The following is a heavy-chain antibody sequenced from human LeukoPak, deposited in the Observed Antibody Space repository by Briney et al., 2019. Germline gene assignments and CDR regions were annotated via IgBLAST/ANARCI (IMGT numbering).Heavy chain of an antibody. D-gene: IGHD4-11*01. CDR2: IWSDGTNK. J-gene: IGHJ1*01. V-gene: IGHV3-33*06. CDR3: AKDAQRGFDYSNSLEY. Sequence: PGGSLRLSCVASGFTFSHFGFHWVRQAPGKGLEWVAVIWSDGTNKCYGDSVKGRFIIYRDDSHNTVYLQMNSLRVEDTAVYYCAKDAQRGFDYSNSLEYWGQGSLVTVSS. CDR1: GFTFSHFG.